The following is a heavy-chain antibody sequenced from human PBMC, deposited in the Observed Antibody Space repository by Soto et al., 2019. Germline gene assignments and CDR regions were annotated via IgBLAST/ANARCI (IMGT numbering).Heavy chain of an antibody. CDR1: GGSISSSSYY. V-gene: IGHV4-39*01. D-gene: IGHD2-2*02. J-gene: IGHJ6*03. CDR2: IYSSGST. Sequence: PSETLSLTCTVSGGSISSSSYYWGWVRQPPEKGLEWIGSIYSSGSTYYNQSLKSRVTISVDTSKNQFSLKLSSVTAADTAVYYCARQTCSSTSCYIYYYYMDVWGKGTTVTVSS. CDR3: ARQTCSSTSCYIYYYYMDV.